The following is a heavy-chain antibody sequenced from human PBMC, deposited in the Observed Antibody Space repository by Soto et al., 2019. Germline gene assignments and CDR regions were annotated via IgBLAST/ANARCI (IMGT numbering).Heavy chain of an antibody. Sequence: QVQLVQSGAEVKKPGASVRVSCKTSGYTFINYGITWVRQAPGQGLEWMGWLSAYNGDTSSSEKLKARFTMTTAPSTNTVYMDLRSLTSDDTAVYYWARWSAIVGGAEALDVWGQGTMVIVSS. J-gene: IGHJ3*01. CDR3: ARWSAIVGGAEALDV. CDR2: LSAYNGDT. D-gene: IGHD1-26*01. CDR1: GYTFINYG. V-gene: IGHV1-18*01.